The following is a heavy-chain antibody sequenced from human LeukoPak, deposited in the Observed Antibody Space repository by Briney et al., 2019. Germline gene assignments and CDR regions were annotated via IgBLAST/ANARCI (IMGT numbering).Heavy chain of an antibody. J-gene: IGHJ6*02. D-gene: IGHD3-3*01. CDR1: GFTFSSYA. Sequence: GGSLRLSCAASGFTFSSYAMHWVRQAPGKGLEWVAVILYDGSNKYYADSVKGRFTISRDNSKNTLYLQMNSLRAEDTAVYYCACQYDFWSGYYSDYYGMDVWGQGTTVTVSS. CDR2: ILYDGSNK. CDR3: ACQYDFWSGYYSDYYGMDV. V-gene: IGHV3-30-3*01.